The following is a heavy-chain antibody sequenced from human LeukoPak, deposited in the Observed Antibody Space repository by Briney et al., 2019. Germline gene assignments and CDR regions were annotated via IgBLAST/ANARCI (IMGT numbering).Heavy chain of an antibody. V-gene: IGHV3-21*01. J-gene: IGHJ4*02. Sequence: GGSLRLSCAASGFTFSSYSMNWVRQAPGKGLEWVSSISSSSSYIYYADSVKGRFTISRHHARNSLYLQMNCPIAAATAGYYCAKGKYSSGWFDYWGQGTLVTVSS. CDR1: GFTFSSYS. D-gene: IGHD6-19*01. CDR3: AKGKYSSGWFDY. CDR2: ISSSSSYI.